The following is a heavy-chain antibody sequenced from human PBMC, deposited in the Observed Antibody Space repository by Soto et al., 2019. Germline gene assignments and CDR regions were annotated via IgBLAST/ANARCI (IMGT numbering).Heavy chain of an antibody. CDR1: GGIFSTYA. CDR2: IIAIFGTP. D-gene: IGHD3-10*01. V-gene: IGHV1-69*01. J-gene: IGHJ4*02. CDR3: ARDRDAYGSGNYYTRFDF. Sequence: QVRLVQAGAEAKKRWSSVKVACKAPGGIFSTYAISWVRQAPGQGLAWMGGIIAIFGTPNYAQRFQGTATSTADESPSTAYRELVRLGSEGTAFYYCARDRDAYGSGNYYTRFDFWGQGTRVTVSS.